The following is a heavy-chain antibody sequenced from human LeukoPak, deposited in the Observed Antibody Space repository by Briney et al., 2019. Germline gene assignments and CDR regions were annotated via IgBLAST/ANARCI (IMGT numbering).Heavy chain of an antibody. Sequence: ASVKVSCKASGYTFTSYYMHWVRQAPGQGLEWMGIINPSGGSTSYAQKFQGRVTMTRDTSTSTVYMELSSLRSEDTAVYYCARDQSDSSGYYSNKFGYWGQGTLVTVSS. J-gene: IGHJ4*02. V-gene: IGHV1-46*01. CDR3: ARDQSDSSGYYSNKFGY. CDR2: INPSGGST. D-gene: IGHD3-22*01. CDR1: GYTFTSYY.